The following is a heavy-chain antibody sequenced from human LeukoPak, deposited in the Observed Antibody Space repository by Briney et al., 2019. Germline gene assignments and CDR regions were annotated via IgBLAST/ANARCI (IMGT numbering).Heavy chain of an antibody. J-gene: IGHJ3*02. CDR2: ISAYNGNT. D-gene: IGHD3-10*01. Sequence: ASVKVSCKASGYTFTSYGISWVRQAPGQGLEWVGWISAYNGNTNYAQKFQGRVTMTTDTSTSTAYMELRSLRSDDTAVYYCARDPMVRGINDAFDIWGQGTMVTVSS. CDR1: GYTFTSYG. V-gene: IGHV1-18*01. CDR3: ARDPMVRGINDAFDI.